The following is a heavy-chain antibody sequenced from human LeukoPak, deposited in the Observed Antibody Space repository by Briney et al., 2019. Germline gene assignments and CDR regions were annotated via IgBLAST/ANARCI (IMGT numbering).Heavy chain of an antibody. D-gene: IGHD2-15*01. CDR3: AKDCSGGSCYGAFDI. J-gene: IGHJ3*02. Sequence: SQTLSLTCTVSGASIRSGDYYWSWIRQPPGKGLEWIGYIYDSGSTYYNPSLKSRITISVDTSENRFSLKLSSVTATDTAVYYCAKDCSGGSCYGAFDIWGQGTMVTVSS. CDR2: IYDSGST. V-gene: IGHV4-30-4*01. CDR1: GASIRSGDYY.